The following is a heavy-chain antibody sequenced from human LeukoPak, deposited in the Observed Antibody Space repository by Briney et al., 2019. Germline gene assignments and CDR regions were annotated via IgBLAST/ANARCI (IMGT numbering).Heavy chain of an antibody. CDR2: ISSSGSTI. J-gene: IGHJ4*02. CDR1: GFTFSSYE. V-gene: IGHV3-48*03. Sequence: GGSLRLSCAASGFTFSSYEMNWVRQAPGKGLEWVSCISSSGSTIYYADSVKGRFTISRDNAKNSLYLQMNSLRAEDTAVYYCARNQYYDILTGYYPSGFDYWGQGTLVTVSS. CDR3: ARNQYYDILTGYYPSGFDY. D-gene: IGHD3-9*01.